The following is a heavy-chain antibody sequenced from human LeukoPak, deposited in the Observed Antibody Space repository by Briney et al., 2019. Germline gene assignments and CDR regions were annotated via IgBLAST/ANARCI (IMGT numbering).Heavy chain of an antibody. CDR1: GFTFSSYA. CDR3: AGYSGSYYNGIDY. V-gene: IGHV3-30*14. Sequence: QPGGSLRPSCAASGFTFSSYAMHWVRQAPGKGLEWVAVISYDGSNKYYADSVKGRFTISRDNSKNTLYLQMNSLRAEDTAVYYCAGYSGSYYNGIDYWGQGTLVTVSS. J-gene: IGHJ4*02. CDR2: ISYDGSNK. D-gene: IGHD3-10*01.